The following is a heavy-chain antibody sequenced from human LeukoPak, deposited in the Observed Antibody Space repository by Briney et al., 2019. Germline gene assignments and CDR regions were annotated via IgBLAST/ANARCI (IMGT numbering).Heavy chain of an antibody. J-gene: IGHJ5*02. CDR2: ISSSSSYI. CDR1: GFTFSSYS. CDR3: ARDWNRVWFDP. Sequence: PGGSLRLSCAASGFTFSSYSMTWVRQAPGKGLEWVSSISSSSSYIYYADSVKGRFTISRDNAKNSLYLQMNSLRAEDTAVYYCARDWNRVWFDPWGQGTLVTVSS. V-gene: IGHV3-21*01. D-gene: IGHD1/OR15-1a*01.